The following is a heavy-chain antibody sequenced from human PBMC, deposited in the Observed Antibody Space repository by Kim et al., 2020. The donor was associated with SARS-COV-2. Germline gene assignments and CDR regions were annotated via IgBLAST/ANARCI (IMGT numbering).Heavy chain of an antibody. J-gene: IGHJ4*02. CDR1: GYSFTSYW. CDR3: ARQNYGSGVYVDY. V-gene: IGHV5-10-1*01. Sequence: GESLKISCKGSGYSFTSYWISWVRQMPGKGLEWMGRIDPSDSYTNYNPSFQGHVTISADKSISTAYLQWSSLKASDTAMYYCARQNYGSGVYVDYWGQGTLVTVSS. CDR2: IDPSDSYT. D-gene: IGHD3-10*01.